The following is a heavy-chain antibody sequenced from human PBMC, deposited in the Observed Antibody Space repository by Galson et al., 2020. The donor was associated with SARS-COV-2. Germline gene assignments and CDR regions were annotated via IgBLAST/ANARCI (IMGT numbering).Heavy chain of an antibody. D-gene: IGHD1-26*01. V-gene: IGHV3-23*01. Sequence: GESLKISCAASGITFSSYAMSWVRQAPGKGLEWVPANSGSGGSPYQADPVKGRFTISRDNSKNTLYLQMNSLRAGDTAVYYCAGSIVGATLIRHFDYWGQGTLVTCSS. CDR3: AGSIVGATLIRHFDY. CDR1: GITFSSYA. J-gene: IGHJ4*02. CDR2: NSGSGGSP.